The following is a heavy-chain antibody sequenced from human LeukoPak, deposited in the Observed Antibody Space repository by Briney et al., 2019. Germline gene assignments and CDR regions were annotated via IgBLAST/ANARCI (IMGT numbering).Heavy chain of an antibody. CDR1: GFTFSSYS. D-gene: IGHD3-22*01. Sequence: GGSLRLSCAASGFTFSSYSMNWVRQAPGKGLEWVSYISSSSTIYYADSVKGRFTISRDNAKNSLYLQMNSLRAEDTAVYYCAREGDSSGYYYGFDYWGQGTLVTVSS. V-gene: IGHV3-48*01. CDR2: ISSSSTI. J-gene: IGHJ4*02. CDR3: AREGDSSGYYYGFDY.